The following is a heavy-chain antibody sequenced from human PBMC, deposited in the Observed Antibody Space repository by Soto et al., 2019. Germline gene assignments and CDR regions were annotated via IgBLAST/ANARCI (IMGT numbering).Heavy chain of an antibody. V-gene: IGHV2-5*02. D-gene: IGHD3-3*01. Sequence: QTTLKESGPTLVKPTQTLTLTCTFSGFSLNTSRVGVGWIRQPPGKALEWLALIYWDDDKRFSPSLKTRLTISRDTSKNQVVLTMTNMDPVDTSTYYCVHGPYYNFWSGYPPLDYWGQGTLVTVSS. J-gene: IGHJ4*02. CDR3: VHGPYYNFWSGYPPLDY. CDR1: GFSLNTSRVG. CDR2: IYWDDDK.